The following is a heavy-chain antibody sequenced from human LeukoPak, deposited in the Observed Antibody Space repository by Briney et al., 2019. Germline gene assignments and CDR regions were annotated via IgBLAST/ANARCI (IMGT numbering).Heavy chain of an antibody. V-gene: IGHV4-39*07. D-gene: IGHD5-18*01. J-gene: IGHJ6*03. CDR1: GGSISTSSYY. Sequence: SETLSHTCTVSGGSISTSSYYWGWVRQPPGKGLEWIGTIFYSGSTYSRPSLKSRVTISLDTSRNQFSLKLNSVTAADTAVYYCARDGPDGYTYAETYDYYMDVWGKGTTVTVSS. CDR3: ARDGPDGYTYAETYDYYMDV. CDR2: IFYSGST.